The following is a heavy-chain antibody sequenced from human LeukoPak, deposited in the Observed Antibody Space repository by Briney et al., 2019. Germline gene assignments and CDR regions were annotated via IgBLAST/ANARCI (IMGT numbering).Heavy chain of an antibody. D-gene: IGHD4-17*01. CDR3: ARDRGNGDYGDYFDS. CDR1: GGSVTSGPNY. CDR2: IQTSGRV. Sequence: SQTLSLTCSVSGGSVTSGPNYWNWIRRPAGKGLEWIGRIQTSGRVNYNPSLKSRVTVYLDTPKNLVSLQLTCVTAADTAVYYCARDRGNGDYGDYFDSWGQGTQVTVSS. J-gene: IGHJ4*02. V-gene: IGHV4-61*02.